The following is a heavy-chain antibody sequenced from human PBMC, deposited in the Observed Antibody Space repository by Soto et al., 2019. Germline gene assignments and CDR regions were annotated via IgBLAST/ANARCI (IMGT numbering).Heavy chain of an antibody. Sequence: LRLSCASSGFTFSSYWIHSFRQAPGKGLVWVSRINSDGSSTSYADSVKGRFTISRDNAKNTLYLQMNSLRAEDTAVYYCERPYSSTRSPPDYWGQGTLVTVSS. CDR3: ERPYSSTRSPPDY. V-gene: IGHV3-74*01. J-gene: IGHJ4*02. CDR1: GFTFSSYW. CDR2: INSDGSST. D-gene: IGHD6-13*01.